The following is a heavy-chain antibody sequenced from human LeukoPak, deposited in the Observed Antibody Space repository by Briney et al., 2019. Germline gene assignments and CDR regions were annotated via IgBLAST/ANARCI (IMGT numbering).Heavy chain of an antibody. Sequence: PSETLSLTCAVYGGSFSGYYWSWIRQPPRKGLEWIGEINHSGSTNYNPSLKSRVTISVDTSKNQFSLKLSSVTAADTAVYYCARRFFYYYYMDVWGKGTTVTVSS. CDR1: GGSFSGYY. D-gene: IGHD3-3*01. CDR2: INHSGST. J-gene: IGHJ6*03. CDR3: ARRFFYYYYMDV. V-gene: IGHV4-34*01.